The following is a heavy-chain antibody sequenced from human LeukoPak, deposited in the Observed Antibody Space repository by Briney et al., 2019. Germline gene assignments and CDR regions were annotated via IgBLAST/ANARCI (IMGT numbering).Heavy chain of an antibody. D-gene: IGHD2-8*02. Sequence: SETLSLTCTVSGGSISNYYWSWIRQPPGKGLEWIGYISHSGSTDYSPSLKSRVTISLDTSKNQFSLKLSSVTAADTAVYYCAGHHPRNTVDFWGQGTLVTVSS. V-gene: IGHV4-59*08. CDR2: ISHSGST. CDR1: GGSISNYY. CDR3: AGHHPRNTVDF. J-gene: IGHJ4*02.